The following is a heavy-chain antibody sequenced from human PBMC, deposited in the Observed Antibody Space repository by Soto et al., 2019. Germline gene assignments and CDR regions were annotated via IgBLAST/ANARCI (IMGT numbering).Heavy chain of an antibody. J-gene: IGHJ4*02. Sequence: PGGPLRLSCAASGFTFSSYAMSWVRPAPGKELEWVSAISGSSGSTYYAESVKGRFTISRDNSKNTLYLQMNSLRAEDTAVYYCAKRPREVPSGAFDYWGQGTLVTVSS. CDR1: GFTFSSYA. D-gene: IGHD1-26*01. CDR3: AKRPREVPSGAFDY. CDR2: ISGSSGST. V-gene: IGHV3-23*01.